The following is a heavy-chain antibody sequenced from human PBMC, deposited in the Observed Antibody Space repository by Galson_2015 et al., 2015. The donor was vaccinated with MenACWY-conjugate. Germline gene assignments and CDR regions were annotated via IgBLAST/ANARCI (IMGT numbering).Heavy chain of an antibody. CDR1: GYSFSTYW. CDR2: ISPDDSNT. V-gene: IGHV5-51*01. CDR3: ARPPAGGRGMDV. D-gene: IGHD1-26*01. Sequence: QSGAEVKKPGESLTISCKGSGYSFSTYWIGWVRQMPGKGLEWMGLISPDDSNTRYSPAFQGQVTISADRSISTAYLQWNTLQASDPAIYYCARPPAGGRGMDVWGQGTTFTVSS. J-gene: IGHJ6*02.